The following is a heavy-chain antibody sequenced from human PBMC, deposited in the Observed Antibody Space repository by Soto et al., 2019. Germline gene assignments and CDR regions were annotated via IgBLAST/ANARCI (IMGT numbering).Heavy chain of an antibody. V-gene: IGHV3-30-3*01. CDR3: ASEPVEMATAPFYYFDF. D-gene: IGHD5-12*01. CDR1: GFTFSSYA. Sequence: GGSLRLSCAASGFTFSSYAMHWVRQAPGKGLEWVAVISYDGSNKYYADSVKGRFTISRDNSKNTLYLQMNSLRAEDTAVYYCASEPVEMATAPFYYFDFWGQGTLVTGSS. CDR2: ISYDGSNK. J-gene: IGHJ4*02.